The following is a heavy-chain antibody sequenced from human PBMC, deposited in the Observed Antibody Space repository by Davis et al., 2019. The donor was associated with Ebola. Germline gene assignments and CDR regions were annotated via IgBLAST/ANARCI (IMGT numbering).Heavy chain of an antibody. J-gene: IGHJ4*02. V-gene: IGHV4-59*01. CDR3: ATTSGVTIFWPSFDY. D-gene: IGHD3-3*01. CDR2: IYYSGST. Sequence: MPSETLSLTCAVSGGSISSYYWSWIRQPPGKGLEWIGYIYYSGSTNYNPSLKSRVTISVDTSKNQFSLKLSSVTAADTAVYYCATTSGVTIFWPSFDYWGQGTLVTVSS. CDR1: GGSISSYY.